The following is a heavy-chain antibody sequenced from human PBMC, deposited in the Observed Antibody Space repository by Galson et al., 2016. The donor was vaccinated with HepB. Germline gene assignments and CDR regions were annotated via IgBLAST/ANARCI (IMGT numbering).Heavy chain of an antibody. J-gene: IGHJ5*02. CDR2: IYHGGST. D-gene: IGHD3-22*01. CDR3: ARGDSSERQGGFGP. V-gene: IGHV4-4*02. Sequence: ETLSLTCAVSHGSISSSNWWSWVRQPPGKGLEWIGEIYHGGSTNYNPSLKGRVTISVEKSKSQFSLNLTSATAADTAVYYCARGDSSERQGGFGPWGQGALVTVSS. CDR1: HGSISSSNW.